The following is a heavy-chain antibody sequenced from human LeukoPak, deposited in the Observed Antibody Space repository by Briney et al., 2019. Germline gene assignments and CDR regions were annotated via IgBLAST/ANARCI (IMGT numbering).Heavy chain of an antibody. CDR3: ARGEYQLLQGAFDI. D-gene: IGHD2-2*01. Sequence: SETLSLTCTVSGGSISNFYWSWIRQPAGRGLEWIGSIYSSGSTNYNPSLKSRVTMSVDTSKNQFSLYLSFVTAADTAVYYCARGEYQLLQGAFDIWGQRTMVTVSS. V-gene: IGHV4-4*07. CDR1: GGSISNFY. CDR2: IYSSGST. J-gene: IGHJ3*02.